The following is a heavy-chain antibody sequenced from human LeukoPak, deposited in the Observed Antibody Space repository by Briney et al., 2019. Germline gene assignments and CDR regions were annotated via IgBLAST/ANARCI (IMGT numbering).Heavy chain of an antibody. V-gene: IGHV1-69*04. Sequence: GASVKVSCKASGYTFTSHAISWVRQAPGQGLEWMGRIIPILGIANYAQKFQGRVTITADKSTSTAYMELSSLRSEDTAVYYCARVGRYSGYDADYWGQGTLVTVSS. D-gene: IGHD5-12*01. J-gene: IGHJ4*02. CDR2: IIPILGIA. CDR1: GYTFTSHA. CDR3: ARVGRYSGYDADY.